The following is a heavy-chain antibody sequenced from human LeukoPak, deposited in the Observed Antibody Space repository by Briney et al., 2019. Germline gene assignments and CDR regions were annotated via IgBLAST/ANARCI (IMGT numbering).Heavy chain of an antibody. D-gene: IGHD6-25*01. J-gene: IGHJ6*02. CDR3: ARAGGYSYGMDV. V-gene: IGHV4-39*07. Sequence: PSETLSLTCTVSGGSISSSSYYWGWIRQPPGKGLEWIGSIYYSGSTYYNPSLKSRVTISVDTSKNQFSLKLSSVTAADTAVYYCARAGGYSYGMDVWGQGTTVTVSS. CDR2: IYYSGST. CDR1: GGSISSSSYY.